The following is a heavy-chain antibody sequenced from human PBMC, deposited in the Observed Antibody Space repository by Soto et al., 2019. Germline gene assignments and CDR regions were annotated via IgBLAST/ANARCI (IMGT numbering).Heavy chain of an antibody. Sequence: GSLRLSCAASGFTFSSYAMSWVRQAPGKGLEWVSAISGSGGSTYYADSVKGRFTISRDNSKNTLYLQMNSLRAEDTAVYYCAKDPYYDFWGGYPSHFDYWGQGTPVPVSS. J-gene: IGHJ4*02. V-gene: IGHV3-23*01. CDR1: GFTFSSYA. CDR2: ISGSGGST. D-gene: IGHD3-3*01. CDR3: AKDPYYDFWGGYPSHFDY.